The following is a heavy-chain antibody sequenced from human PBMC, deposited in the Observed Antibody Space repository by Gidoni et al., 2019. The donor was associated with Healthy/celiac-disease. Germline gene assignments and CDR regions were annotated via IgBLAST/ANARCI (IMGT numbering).Heavy chain of an antibody. CDR2: IRYDGSNK. CDR3: AKGMVYATHYYYYYGMDV. V-gene: IGHV3-30*02. CDR1: GFTFSSYG. Sequence: QVPLVESGGGVVQPGRSLRLSCAASGFTFSSYGMHWVRQAPGKGLEWVAFIRYDGSNKYYADSVKGRFTISRDNSKNTLYLQMNSLRAEDTAVYYCAKGMVYATHYYYYYGMDVWGQGTTVTVSS. J-gene: IGHJ6*02. D-gene: IGHD2-8*01.